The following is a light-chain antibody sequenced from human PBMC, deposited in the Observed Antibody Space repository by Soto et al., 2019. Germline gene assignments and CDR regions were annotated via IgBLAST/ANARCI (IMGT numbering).Light chain of an antibody. CDR1: QGVTSY. Sequence: IQLTQSPSSLSASVGDRVTITCRASQGVTSYLAWYQQKPGKAPKLLIYAASTLQSGFPSRFSGSGSVTDFTLTISSLQPEDFATYYCLQLNTYPFTFGPGTKVEIK. CDR3: LQLNTYPFT. J-gene: IGKJ3*01. CDR2: AAS. V-gene: IGKV1-9*01.